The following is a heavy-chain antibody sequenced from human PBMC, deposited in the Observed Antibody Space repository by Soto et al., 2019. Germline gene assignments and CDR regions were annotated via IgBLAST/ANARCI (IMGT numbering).Heavy chain of an antibody. CDR3: AKDFRGAAY. Sequence: EVQLLESGGGLVQPGGSLRLSCAASGFTFSSYAMSWVRQAPGKGLDWVSSISASGGTIYYADSVKGRFTMSRDNSKNTLYLQINSLRAEDTAVYYCAKDFRGAAYWGQGTLVTVSS. CDR1: GFTFSSYA. J-gene: IGHJ4*02. D-gene: IGHD2-15*01. V-gene: IGHV3-23*01. CDR2: ISASGGTI.